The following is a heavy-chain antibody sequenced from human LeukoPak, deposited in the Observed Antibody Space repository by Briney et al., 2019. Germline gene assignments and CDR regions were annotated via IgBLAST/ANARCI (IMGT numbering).Heavy chain of an antibody. V-gene: IGHV3-48*03. Sequence: GGSLRLSCAASEYTFRSYEMNWVRQAPGQGLEWISYISNNDTTIDYAHSVQGRFTISRDNAKISLYLQMNSLRVEDTAVYYCARGLVGYYAMDVWGQGTTVTVSS. CDR2: ISNNDTTI. D-gene: IGHD3-10*01. CDR3: ARGLVGYYAMDV. J-gene: IGHJ6*02. CDR1: EYTFRSYE.